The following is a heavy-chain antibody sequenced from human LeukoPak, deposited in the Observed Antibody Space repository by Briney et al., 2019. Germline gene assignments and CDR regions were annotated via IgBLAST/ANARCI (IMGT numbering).Heavy chain of an antibody. CDR3: ARDTPLSSGSYLRAFDI. D-gene: IGHD1-26*01. V-gene: IGHV4-31*03. Sequence: SQTLSLTCTVSGGSISSGGYYWSWIRQHPGKGLEWIGYIYYRGSTYYNPSLKSRVTISVDTSKNQFSLKLSSVTAADTAVYYCARDTPLSSGSYLRAFDIWGQGTMVTVSS. CDR2: IYYRGST. CDR1: GGSISSGGYY. J-gene: IGHJ3*02.